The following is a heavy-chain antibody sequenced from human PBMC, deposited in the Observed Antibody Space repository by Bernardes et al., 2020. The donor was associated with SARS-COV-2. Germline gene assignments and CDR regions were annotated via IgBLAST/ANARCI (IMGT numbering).Heavy chain of an antibody. CDR2: IRCDGSNK. CDR1: GFTFSTYG. J-gene: IGHJ4*02. Sequence: GGSLRLSCAASGFTFSTYGMHWVRQAPGKGLEWVSAIRCDGSNKYYADSVKGRFTISRDSSKNSLYLQMNSLRAEDTAVYYCARGRGRSEASYYDFLGQRTLLTLS. D-gene: IGHD3-22*01. V-gene: IGHV3-33*01. CDR3: ARGRGRSEASYYDF.